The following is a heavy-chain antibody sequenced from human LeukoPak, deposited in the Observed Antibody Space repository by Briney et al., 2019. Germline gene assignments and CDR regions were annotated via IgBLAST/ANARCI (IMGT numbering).Heavy chain of an antibody. Sequence: GGSLRLSCAASGFTVNSNYMSWVRQAPGQGLEWVSVIYSGGSTYYADSVKGRFTISRDNSKNTLYVQMNSLRAKDTAVYYCTSGTYYSPFDYWGQGTLVTVSS. CDR3: TSGTYYSPFDY. CDR1: GFTVNSNY. CDR2: IYSGGST. D-gene: IGHD3-10*01. J-gene: IGHJ4*02. V-gene: IGHV3-53*01.